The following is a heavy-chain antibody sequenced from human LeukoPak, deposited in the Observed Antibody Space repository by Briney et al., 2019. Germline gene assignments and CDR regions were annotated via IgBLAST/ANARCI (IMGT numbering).Heavy chain of an antibody. D-gene: IGHD3-22*01. CDR2: ISYEGSIK. J-gene: IGHJ4*02. CDR1: GFTFNNYG. CDR3: AKTDDYYDSSGYYWGFDY. V-gene: IGHV3-30*18. Sequence: GRSLRLSCAASGFTFNNYGIHWVRQAPGKGLEWVAVISYEGSIKKYADSVKGRFTVSRDSSKNTLFLQMNSLRAEDTAVYYCAKTDDYYDSSGYYWGFDYWGQGTLVTVSS.